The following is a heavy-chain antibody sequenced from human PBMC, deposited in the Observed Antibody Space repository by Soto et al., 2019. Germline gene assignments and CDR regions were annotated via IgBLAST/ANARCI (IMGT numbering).Heavy chain of an antibody. D-gene: IGHD2-8*01. V-gene: IGHV1-18*04. CDR2: ISAYNGNT. CDR1: GYTFTSYG. Sequence: ASVKVSCKASGYTFTSYGISWVRQAPGQGLEWMGWISAYNGNTNYAQKLQGRVTMTTDTSTSTAYMELRSLRSDDTAVCYCARDWANIVLMVYAPYYYYYGMDVWGQGTTVTVSS. CDR3: ARDWANIVLMVYAPYYYYYGMDV. J-gene: IGHJ6*02.